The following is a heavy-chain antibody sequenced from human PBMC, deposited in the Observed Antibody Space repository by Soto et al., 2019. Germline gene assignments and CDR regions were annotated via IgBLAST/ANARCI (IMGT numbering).Heavy chain of an antibody. CDR3: ARLSGSWQRWFDP. V-gene: IGHV4-31*03. CDR2: IYYSGNT. Sequence: QVQLQESGPGLVKPSQTLSLTCIVSGGSISSNDFYWSWLRQHPGKGLEWIGYIYYSGNTYYNPSLKSRVTRLVDTSKNQFSLKVSSVTAADTAVYYCARLSGSWQRWFDPWGQGTLVTVSS. D-gene: IGHD6-13*01. CDR1: GGSISSNDFY. J-gene: IGHJ5*02.